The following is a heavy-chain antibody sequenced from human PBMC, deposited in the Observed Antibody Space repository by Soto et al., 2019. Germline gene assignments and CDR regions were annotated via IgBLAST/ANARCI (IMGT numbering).Heavy chain of an antibody. CDR3: ARDRWLQVNYYFDY. CDR1: GFTFSSYA. J-gene: IGHJ4*02. D-gene: IGHD5-12*01. V-gene: IGHV3-30-3*01. CDR2: ISYDGSNK. Sequence: GGSLRLSCAASGFTFSSYAMHWVRQAPGKGLEWVAVISYDGSNKYYADSVKGRFTISRDNSKNTLYLQMNSLRAEDTAVYYCARDRWLQVNYYFDYWGQGTLVTVSS.